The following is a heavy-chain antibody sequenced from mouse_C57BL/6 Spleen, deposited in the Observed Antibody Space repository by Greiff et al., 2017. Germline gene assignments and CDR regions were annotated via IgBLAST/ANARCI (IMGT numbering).Heavy chain of an antibody. CDR3: TTALYYGSSPGYFDV. J-gene: IGHJ1*03. V-gene: IGHV14-1*01. CDR2: IDPEDGDT. D-gene: IGHD1-1*01. Sequence: VQLQQSGAELVRPGASVKLSCTASGFNIKDYYMHWVKQRPEQGLEWIGRIDPEDGDTEYAPKFQGKATMTADTSSNTAYLQLSSLTSEDTAVSYGTTALYYGSSPGYFDVWGTGTTVTVSS. CDR1: GFNIKDYY.